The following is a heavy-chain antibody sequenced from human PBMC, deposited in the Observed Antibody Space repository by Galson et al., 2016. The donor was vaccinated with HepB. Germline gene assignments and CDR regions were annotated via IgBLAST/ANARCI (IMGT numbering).Heavy chain of an antibody. CDR2: ISYSGSA. Sequence: LTCIVSGDSITRGGYYWSWIRQHPGKGLEWIGHISYSGSASYNPSLKSRIIISLDTSKNQFTLKMTSVTAADAAVYFCASYSGSDYGRFDPWGQGTVVTVSS. CDR3: ASYSGSDYGRFDP. D-gene: IGHD1-26*01. CDR1: GDSITRGGYY. V-gene: IGHV4-31*03. J-gene: IGHJ5*02.